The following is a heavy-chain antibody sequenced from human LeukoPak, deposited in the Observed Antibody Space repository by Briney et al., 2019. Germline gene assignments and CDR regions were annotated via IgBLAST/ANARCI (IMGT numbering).Heavy chain of an antibody. CDR3: AREDY. J-gene: IGHJ4*02. Sequence: GGPLRLSCAASGFTFSSYAMHWVRQAPGKGLEWVAVISYDGSNKYYADSVKGRFTISRDNSKNTLYLQMNSLRAEDTAVYYCAREDYWGQGTLVTVSS. CDR2: ISYDGSNK. V-gene: IGHV3-30-3*01. CDR1: GFTFSSYA.